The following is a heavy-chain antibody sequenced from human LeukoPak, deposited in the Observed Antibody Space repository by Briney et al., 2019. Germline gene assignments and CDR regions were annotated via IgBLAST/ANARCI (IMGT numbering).Heavy chain of an antibody. V-gene: IGHV1-69*04. CDR1: GGTFSSYA. CDR3: ARGSPGQLSSIFDY. J-gene: IGHJ4*02. Sequence: ASVKVSCKASGGTFSSYAISWVRQAPGQGLEWMGRIIPILGIANYAQKFQGRVTITADKSTSTAYMELSSLRCEDTAVYYCARGSPGQLSSIFDYWGQGTLVTVSS. CDR2: IIPILGIA. D-gene: IGHD2-2*01.